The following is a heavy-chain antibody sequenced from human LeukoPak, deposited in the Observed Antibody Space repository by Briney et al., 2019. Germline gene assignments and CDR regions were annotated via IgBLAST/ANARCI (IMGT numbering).Heavy chain of an antibody. V-gene: IGHV3-21*01. Sequence: PGGSLRLSCAASGFTFSSYCLTWVRQAPGKGLEWVSSISSSSDYIYYADSLKGRFTISRDNAKNSLYLQMDSLRVEDTAVYYCTRGDFYYYDTDYWGQETLVTVSS. J-gene: IGHJ4*02. D-gene: IGHD3-22*01. CDR2: ISSSSDYI. CDR1: GFTFSSYC. CDR3: TRGDFYYYDTDY.